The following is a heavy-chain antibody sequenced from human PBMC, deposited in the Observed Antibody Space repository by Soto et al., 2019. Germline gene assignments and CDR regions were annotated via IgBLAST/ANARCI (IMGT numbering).Heavy chain of an antibody. J-gene: IGHJ6*03. CDR1: GFTFSGSA. D-gene: IGHD3-3*01. CDR3: SRQASDFWSGKPQYYMDV. Sequence: VQLVESGGGLVQPGGSLKLSCAASGFTFSGSAMHWVRQASGKGLERVGRIRSKPNNYATAYGASVKGRFTISRDDSKNTAYLQMNSLNTEDTAVYYCSRQASDFWSGKPQYYMDVWGKGTTVTVSS. CDR2: IRSKPNNYAT. V-gene: IGHV3-73*01.